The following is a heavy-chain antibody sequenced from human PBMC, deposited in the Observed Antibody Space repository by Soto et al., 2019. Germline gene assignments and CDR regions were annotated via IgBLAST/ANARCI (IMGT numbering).Heavy chain of an antibody. CDR2: ISYDGNNK. D-gene: IGHD4-17*01. Sequence: QVPLVESGGGVVQPGRSLRLSCAASGFTFSSYAMHWVRQAPGKGLEWVAVISYDGNNKYYADSVKGRFTISRDNSKNTLYLQMNSLRAEDTAVYYCAKDLAPYGHGYFQHWGQGTLVTVSS. V-gene: IGHV3-30*18. CDR3: AKDLAPYGHGYFQH. J-gene: IGHJ1*01. CDR1: GFTFSSYA.